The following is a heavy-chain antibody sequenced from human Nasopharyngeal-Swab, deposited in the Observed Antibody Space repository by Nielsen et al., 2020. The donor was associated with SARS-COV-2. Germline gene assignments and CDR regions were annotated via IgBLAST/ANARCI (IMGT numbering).Heavy chain of an antibody. D-gene: IGHD1-1*01. CDR1: GGSFSAYS. CDR3: ARGTPFDY. Sequence: SETLSLTCAVYGGSFSAYSWNWIRPAPGKGLEWIGEINHSGSTNYNPSLKSRVTISLDASNNQFSLRLSSVTAADTAMFYCARGTPFDYWGQGILVTVSS. CDR2: INHSGST. J-gene: IGHJ4*02. V-gene: IGHV4-34*09.